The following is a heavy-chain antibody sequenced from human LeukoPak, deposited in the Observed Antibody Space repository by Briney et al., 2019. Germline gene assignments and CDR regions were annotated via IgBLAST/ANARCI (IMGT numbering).Heavy chain of an antibody. CDR3: AKDSASFIVVVPAAPRNYYYGMDV. CDR2: ISWNSGSI. Sequence: GRSLRLSCAASGFTFDDYAMHWVRQAPGKGLEWVSGISWNSGSIGYADSVKGRFTISRDNAKNSLYLQMNSLKAEGTALYYCAKDSASFIVVVPAAPRNYYYGMDVWGQGTTVTVSS. CDR1: GFTFDDYA. D-gene: IGHD2-2*01. J-gene: IGHJ6*02. V-gene: IGHV3-9*01.